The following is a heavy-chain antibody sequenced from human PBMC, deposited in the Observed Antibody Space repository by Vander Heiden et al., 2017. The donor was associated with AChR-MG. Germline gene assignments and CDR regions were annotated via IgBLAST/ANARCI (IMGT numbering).Heavy chain of an antibody. J-gene: IGHJ4*02. V-gene: IGHV3-73*02. Sequence: EVQLVESGGGLVQPGGSLKLSCAASGFTFSGPAMHWVRQASGKGLEWVGRIRSKANSYATAYAASVKGRFTISRDDSKNTAYLQMNSLKTEDTAVYYCWTTVATGGISEDYWGQGTLVTVSS. D-gene: IGHD4-17*01. CDR2: IRSKANSYAT. CDR1: GFTFSGPA. CDR3: WTTVATGGISEDY.